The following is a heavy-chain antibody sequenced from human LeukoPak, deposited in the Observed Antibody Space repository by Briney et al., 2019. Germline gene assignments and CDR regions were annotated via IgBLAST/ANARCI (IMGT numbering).Heavy chain of an antibody. Sequence: SETLSLTCTVSGGSISSYYWSWIRQPPGKGLEWIGYIYYSGSTNYSPSLKSRVTISVDTSKNQFSLKLSSATAADTAVYYCARIKYYYDSSGYAHWYFDLWGRGTLVTVSS. D-gene: IGHD3-22*01. CDR2: IYYSGST. CDR1: GGSISSYY. CDR3: ARIKYYYDSSGYAHWYFDL. J-gene: IGHJ2*01. V-gene: IGHV4-59*01.